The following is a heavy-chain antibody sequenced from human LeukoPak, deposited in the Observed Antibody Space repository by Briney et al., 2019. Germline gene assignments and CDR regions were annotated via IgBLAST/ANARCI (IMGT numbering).Heavy chain of an antibody. Sequence: HPGGSLRLSCAASGFSFSAYGMDWVRQPPGKGLEWVSNIGTSSTTIYYADSVKGRFTISRDNAKNSLYLQMNSLRADDTAVYYCARASEGIGFFDLWGQGVLVTVSS. D-gene: IGHD2-2*03. CDR1: GFSFSAYG. V-gene: IGHV3-48*01. J-gene: IGHJ4*02. CDR2: IGTSSTTI. CDR3: ARASEGIGFFDL.